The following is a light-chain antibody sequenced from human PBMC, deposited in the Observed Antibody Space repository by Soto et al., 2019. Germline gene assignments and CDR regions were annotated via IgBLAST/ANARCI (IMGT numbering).Light chain of an antibody. CDR1: QGIGDT. J-gene: IGKJ4*01. CDR3: QPYNDWPLT. V-gene: IGKV3-15*01. CDR2: DTS. Sequence: EVVMRQSPATLSVSPGEGATLPCRASQGIGDTLAWYQHKPGQTPRLLIYDTSTRATGVPTRFSGSRSGAEFTLTINSLQSEDFAVYYCQPYNDWPLTFGGGTKVDIK.